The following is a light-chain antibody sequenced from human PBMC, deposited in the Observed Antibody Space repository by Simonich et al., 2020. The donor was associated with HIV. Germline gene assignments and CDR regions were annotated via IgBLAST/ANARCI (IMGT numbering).Light chain of an antibody. CDR1: TSDVGGYNF. CDR3: CSYAGSSTWV. J-gene: IGLJ3*02. V-gene: IGLV2-23*01. Sequence: QSALTQPPSPSGSPGQSVTISCPGTTSDVGGYNFVSGYQQHPGKAPKLMIYEGNKRPSGVSNRFSGSKSGNMASLTISGLQAEDEADYYCCSYAGSSTWVFGGGTKLTVL. CDR2: EGN.